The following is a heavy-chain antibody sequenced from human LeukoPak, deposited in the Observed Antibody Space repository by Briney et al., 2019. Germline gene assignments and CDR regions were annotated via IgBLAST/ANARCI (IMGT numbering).Heavy chain of an antibody. J-gene: IGHJ4*02. CDR3: ATYGSGSYSYFDY. CDR2: FDPEDGET. D-gene: IGHD3-10*01. Sequence: ASVKVSCKASGYTFTSYGISWVRQAPGQGLEWMGGFDPEDGETIYAQKFQGRVTMPEDTSTDTAYMELSSLRSEDTAVYYCATYGSGSYSYFDYWGQGTLVTVSS. CDR1: GYTFTSYG. V-gene: IGHV1-24*01.